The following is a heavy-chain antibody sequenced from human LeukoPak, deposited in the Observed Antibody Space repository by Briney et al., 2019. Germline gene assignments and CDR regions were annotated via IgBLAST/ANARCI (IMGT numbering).Heavy chain of an antibody. CDR3: ARYSPRGGYYDSSGYPEY. D-gene: IGHD3-22*01. Sequence: GESLKISCKGSGYSFTSYWIGWVRQMPGKGLEWMGIIFPGDSDTRYSPSFQGQVTISVDKSISTSYLQWSSLKASDTAMYYCARYSPRGGYYDSSGYPEYWGQGSLVTASS. V-gene: IGHV5-51*01. CDR2: IFPGDSDT. J-gene: IGHJ4*02. CDR1: GYSFTSYW.